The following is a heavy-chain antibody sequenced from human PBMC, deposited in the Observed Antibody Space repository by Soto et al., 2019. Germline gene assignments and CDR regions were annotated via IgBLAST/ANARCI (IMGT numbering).Heavy chain of an antibody. CDR2: IIPIFGTA. D-gene: IGHD2-2*01. Sequence: QVQLVQSGAEVKKPGSSVKVSCKASGGTFSSYAISWVRQAPGQGLEWMGGIIPIFGTANYAQKFQGRVTXIASEXXSTAYMELSSLRSEDTAVYYCARALVPLECYGMDVWGQGTTVTVSS. V-gene: IGHV1-69*12. CDR3: ARALVPLECYGMDV. J-gene: IGHJ6*02. CDR1: GGTFSSYA.